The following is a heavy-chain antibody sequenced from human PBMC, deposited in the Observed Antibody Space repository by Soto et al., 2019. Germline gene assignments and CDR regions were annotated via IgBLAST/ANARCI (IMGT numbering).Heavy chain of an antibody. CDR3: AHRIAAPGRTLDY. Sequence: QITLKESGPTLVRPTQTLTLTCTVSGFSLRTDAVGVAWIRQSPGKALEWLGIIYWNGEKRYKSSLQTRLTITRDTSTNQVVLTMTDMAPLDTATYFCAHRIAAPGRTLDYWGQGVLVTVSS. CDR1: GFSLRTDAVG. D-gene: IGHD6-13*01. V-gene: IGHV2-5*01. J-gene: IGHJ4*02. CDR2: IYWNGEK.